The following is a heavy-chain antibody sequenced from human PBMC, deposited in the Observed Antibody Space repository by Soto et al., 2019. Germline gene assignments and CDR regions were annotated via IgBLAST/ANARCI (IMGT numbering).Heavy chain of an antibody. CDR3: TRAITSYYYDSSGHLFDY. V-gene: IGHV3-49*03. Sequence: GGSLRLSCTASGFTFGDYAMSWFRQAPGKGLEWVGFIRSKAYGGKTEYAASVKGSFTISRDDSKRIAYLQMNSLKTEDTAVYYCTRAITSYYYDSSGHLFDYWGQGTLVTVSS. D-gene: IGHD3-22*01. J-gene: IGHJ4*02. CDR1: GFTFGDYA. CDR2: IRSKAYGGKT.